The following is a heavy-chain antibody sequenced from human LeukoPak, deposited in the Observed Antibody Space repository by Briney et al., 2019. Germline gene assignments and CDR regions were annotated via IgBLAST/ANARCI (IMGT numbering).Heavy chain of an antibody. J-gene: IGHJ4*02. V-gene: IGHV3-9*01. D-gene: IGHD5-12*01. CDR2: ISWNSGSI. CDR3: AKDIKALLATTLDY. Sequence: GGSLRLSCAASGFTFDDYAMHWVRQAPGEGLERVTGISWNSGSIGYADSVKGRFTISRDNAKNSLYLQMNSLRAEDTALYYCAKDIKALLATTLDYWGQGTLVTVSS. CDR1: GFTFDDYA.